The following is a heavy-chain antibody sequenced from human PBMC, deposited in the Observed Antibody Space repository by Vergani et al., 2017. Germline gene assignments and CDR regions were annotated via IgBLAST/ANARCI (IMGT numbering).Heavy chain of an antibody. CDR3: ARGGIYSSSDY. D-gene: IGHD6-6*01. CDR2: INHSGST. J-gene: IGHJ4*02. CDR1: GGSFSGYY. Sequence: QVQLQQWGAGLLKPSETLSLTCAVYGGSFSGYYWSWIRQPPGKGLEWIGEINHSGSTNYNPSLKSRVTISVDTSKNQISLNLTSVTAADTAVYYCARGGIYSSSDYWGQGTLVTVSS. V-gene: IGHV4-34*01.